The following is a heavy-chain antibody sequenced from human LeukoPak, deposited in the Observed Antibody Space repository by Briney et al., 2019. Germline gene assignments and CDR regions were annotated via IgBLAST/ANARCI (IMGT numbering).Heavy chain of an antibody. J-gene: IGHJ4*02. CDR3: ARGRFGYSSGWYEFDY. D-gene: IGHD6-19*01. Sequence: ASVKVSCKASGYTFTSYDINWVRQATGQGLEWMGWMNPNSGNTGYAQKFQGRVTITRNTSISTAYMELSSLRSEDTAVYYCARGRFGYSSGWYEFDYWGQGTLVTVSS. CDR1: GYTFTSYD. V-gene: IGHV1-8*03. CDR2: MNPNSGNT.